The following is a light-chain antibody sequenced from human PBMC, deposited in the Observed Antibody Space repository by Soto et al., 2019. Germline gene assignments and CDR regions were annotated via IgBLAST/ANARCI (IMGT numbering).Light chain of an antibody. J-gene: IGKJ4*01. Sequence: DIVLTQSPATLSLSPWERATLSCRASQSVSSSLAWYQQKPGQTPRLLIYDASNRATGIPARFNGSGSGTDFTLTVSSLEPEYFAVYYCQQRSNWPLTFGGGTKVEIK. V-gene: IGKV3-11*01. CDR2: DAS. CDR3: QQRSNWPLT. CDR1: QSVSSS.